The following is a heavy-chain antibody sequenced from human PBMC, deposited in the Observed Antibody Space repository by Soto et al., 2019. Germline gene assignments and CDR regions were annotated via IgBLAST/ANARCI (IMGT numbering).Heavy chain of an antibody. V-gene: IGHV3-33*01. CDR3: ARGLRYFDWLNWFDP. CDR1: GFTFSSYG. CDR2: IWYDGSNK. J-gene: IGHJ5*02. Sequence: LRLSCAASGFTFSSYGMHWVRQAPGKGLEWVAVIWYDGSNKYYADSVKGRFTISRDNSKNTLYLQMNSLRAEDTAVYYCARGLRYFDWLNWFDPWGQGTLVTVSS. D-gene: IGHD3-9*01.